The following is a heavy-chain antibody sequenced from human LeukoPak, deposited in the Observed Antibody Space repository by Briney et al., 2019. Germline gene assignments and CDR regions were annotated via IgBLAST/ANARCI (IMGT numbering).Heavy chain of an antibody. CDR1: GGSISSYY. V-gene: IGHV4-59*08. D-gene: IGHD3-10*01. CDR3: ARTFHYYGSGNTYFDP. J-gene: IGHJ5*02. Sequence: SETLSLTCTVSGGSISSYYWNWIRQPPGKGLEWIGYIYDSGRTNYNPSLKSRVTISVDTSKNQFSLKLTSVTAADTAVYYSARTFHYYGSGNTYFDPWGQGTLVTVSS. CDR2: IYDSGRT.